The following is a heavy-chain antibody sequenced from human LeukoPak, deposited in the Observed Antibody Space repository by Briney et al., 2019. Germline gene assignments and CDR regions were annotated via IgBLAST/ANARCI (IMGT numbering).Heavy chain of an antibody. D-gene: IGHD5-12*01. Sequence: GGSLRLSCATSGFTFSSYAMSWVRQAPGKGLEWVSGISGSGGSTYYADSVKGRFTISRDNSKNTVYLQMNSLRAEDMAVYYCAKAQGDSGYLGVFDYWGQGTLVTVSS. J-gene: IGHJ4*02. CDR2: ISGSGGST. CDR1: GFTFSSYA. CDR3: AKAQGDSGYLGVFDY. V-gene: IGHV3-23*01.